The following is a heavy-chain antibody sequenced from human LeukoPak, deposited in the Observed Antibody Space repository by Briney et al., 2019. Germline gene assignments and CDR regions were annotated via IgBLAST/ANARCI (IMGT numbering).Heavy chain of an antibody. J-gene: IGHJ4*02. CDR1: GFTFSTYG. D-gene: IGHD3-16*01. CDR3: AKERGLGEDFDY. CDR2: ISGSGGST. Sequence: GGSLRLSCAASGFTFSTYGMSWVRQAPGKGLEWVSAISGSGGSTYYADSVKGRFTISRDNAKNSLYLQMNSLRADDTAVYYCAKERGLGEDFDYWGQGTLVTVSS. V-gene: IGHV3-23*01.